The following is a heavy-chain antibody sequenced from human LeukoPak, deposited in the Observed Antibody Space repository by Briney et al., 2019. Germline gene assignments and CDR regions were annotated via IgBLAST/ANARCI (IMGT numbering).Heavy chain of an antibody. J-gene: IGHJ4*02. CDR1: GYTFTSYG. CDR2: ISAYNGNT. V-gene: IGHV1-18*01. Sequence: ASVKVSCKASGYTFTSYGISWVRQAPGQGLEWIGWISAYNGNTNYAQKLQGRVTMTTDTSTSTAYMELRSLRSDDTAVYYCARVIAVGATTDCFDYWGQGTLVTVSS. D-gene: IGHD1-26*01. CDR3: ARVIAVGATTDCFDY.